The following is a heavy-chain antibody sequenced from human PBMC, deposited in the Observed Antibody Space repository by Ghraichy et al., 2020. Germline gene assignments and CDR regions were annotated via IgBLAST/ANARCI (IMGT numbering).Heavy chain of an antibody. Sequence: GGSLRLSCAASGFTFNTYGMHWVRQAPGKGLEWVAVISFDGSDKYYADTVKGRFTISRDNSKNTLYLQMNSLRAEDTAVYYCAATSSDYGMEVWGQGTTVTVSS. D-gene: IGHD5-12*01. V-gene: IGHV3-30*03. CDR1: GFTFNTYG. CDR3: AATSSDYGMEV. CDR2: ISFDGSDK. J-gene: IGHJ6*02.